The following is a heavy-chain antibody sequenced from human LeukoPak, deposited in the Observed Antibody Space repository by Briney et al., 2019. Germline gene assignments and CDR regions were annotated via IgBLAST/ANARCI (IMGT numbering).Heavy chain of an antibody. V-gene: IGHV3-15*01. CDR2: IKSKTDGGTT. CDR1: GGSISSYY. D-gene: IGHD5-18*01. CDR3: TTSLPNREDTAMN. J-gene: IGHJ4*02. Sequence: PSETLSLTCTVSGGSISSYYWSWIRQPAGKGLEWVGRIKSKTDGGTTDYAAAVKGRFTISRDDSKNTLYLQMNSLKTEDTAVYYCTTSLPNREDTAMNWGQGTLVTVSS.